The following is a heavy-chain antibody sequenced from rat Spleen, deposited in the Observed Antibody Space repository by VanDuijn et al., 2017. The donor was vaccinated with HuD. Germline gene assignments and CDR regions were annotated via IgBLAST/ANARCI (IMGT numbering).Heavy chain of an antibody. Sequence: EVQLVESGGGFVQPGRSLKLSCAASGFTFSNFDMAWVRQAPTKGLEWVASIGPRGDSTYYRDSVKGRFTVSRDNAKGTLFLQMDSLMSEDTATYYCAKSRFYYYDGGYYCFNYWGQGVMVTVSS. J-gene: IGHJ2*01. CDR3: AKSRFYYYDGGYYCFNY. D-gene: IGHD1-12*02. CDR1: GFTFSNFD. V-gene: IGHV5-25*01. CDR2: IGPRGDST.